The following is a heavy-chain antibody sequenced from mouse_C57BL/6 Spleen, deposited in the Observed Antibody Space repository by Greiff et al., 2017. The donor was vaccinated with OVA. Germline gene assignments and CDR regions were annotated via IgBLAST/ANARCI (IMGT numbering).Heavy chain of an antibody. CDR1: GFNIKNTY. D-gene: IGHD1-1*01. J-gene: IGHJ1*03. CDR2: IDPANGNT. CDR3: ARAFYYGSSPSYWYFDV. V-gene: IGHV14-3*01. Sequence: VQLQQSVAELVRPGASVKLSCTASGFNIKNTYMHWVKQRPEQGLEWIGRIDPANGNTKYAPKFQGKATITADTSSNTAYLQLSSLTSEDTAIYYYARAFYYGSSPSYWYFDVWGTGTTVTVSS.